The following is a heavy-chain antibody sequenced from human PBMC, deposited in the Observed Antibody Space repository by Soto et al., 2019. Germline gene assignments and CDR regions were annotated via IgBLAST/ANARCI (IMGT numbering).Heavy chain of an antibody. CDR1: GGSFSSYA. CDR2: IIPIFGTA. Sequence: GASVKVSCKASGGSFSSYAISWVRQAPGQGLEWMGGIIPIFGTANYAQKFQGRVTITADESMSTAYMELSSLRSEDTAVYYCARENDYGGNPLYYYYGMDVWGQGTTVTVSS. V-gene: IGHV1-69*13. D-gene: IGHD4-17*01. CDR3: ARENDYGGNPLYYYYGMDV. J-gene: IGHJ6*02.